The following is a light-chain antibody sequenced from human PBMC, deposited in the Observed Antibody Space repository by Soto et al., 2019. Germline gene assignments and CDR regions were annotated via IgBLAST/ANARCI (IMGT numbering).Light chain of an antibody. Sequence: QSALTQPASVSGSPGQSITISCTGTSSDIGDHNSVSWYLQQPGKAPKLMIYAVSNRPSGVSNRFSGSKSGNTASLTISGLQAEDEADHYCSSYTTSTTVIFGGGTKLTVL. V-gene: IGLV2-14*03. CDR2: AVS. CDR3: SSYTTSTTVI. CDR1: SSDIGDHNS. J-gene: IGLJ2*01.